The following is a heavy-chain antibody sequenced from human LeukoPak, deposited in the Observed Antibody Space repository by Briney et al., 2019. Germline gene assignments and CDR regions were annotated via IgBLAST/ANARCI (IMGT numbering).Heavy chain of an antibody. D-gene: IGHD6-13*01. Sequence: PGGSLRLSCAASGFTFRRYAMSWVRQAPGKGLEWVANIKQEGSEKYYVDSVEGRFTISRDNAKNSLYLQMNSLRAEDTAVYFCARDPMPGTVDYWGQGTLVTVSS. CDR2: IKQEGSEK. CDR3: ARDPMPGTVDY. J-gene: IGHJ4*02. V-gene: IGHV3-7*04. CDR1: GFTFRRYA.